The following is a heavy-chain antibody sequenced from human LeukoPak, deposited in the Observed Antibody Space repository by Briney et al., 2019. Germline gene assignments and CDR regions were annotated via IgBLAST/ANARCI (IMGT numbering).Heavy chain of an antibody. CDR3: ARDLAAPYGNWFDP. Sequence: GRSLRLSCAASGFTFDDYAMHWVRQAPGKGLEWVSGISWNSGSIGYADSVKGRFTLSRDNAKNSLYLQMNSLRAEDTAVYYCARDLAAPYGNWFDPWGQGTLVTVSS. V-gene: IGHV3-9*01. J-gene: IGHJ5*02. D-gene: IGHD6-6*01. CDR1: GFTFDDYA. CDR2: ISWNSGSI.